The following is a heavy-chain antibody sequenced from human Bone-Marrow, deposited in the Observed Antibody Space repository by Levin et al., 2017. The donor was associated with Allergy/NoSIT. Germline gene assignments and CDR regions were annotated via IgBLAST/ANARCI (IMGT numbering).Heavy chain of an antibody. D-gene: IGHD6-19*01. V-gene: IGHV3-21*01. J-gene: IGHJ4*02. CDR2: ISSSSSYI. CDR3: TKDGAGIGSGGDFDF. CDR1: GFTFSSYS. Sequence: PGESLKISCAASGFTFSSYSMNWVRQAPGKGLEWVSSISSSSSYIYYADSVKGRFTISRDNAKNSLYLQMNSLRAEDTAVYYCTKDGAGIGSGGDFDFWGQGTLVTVSS.